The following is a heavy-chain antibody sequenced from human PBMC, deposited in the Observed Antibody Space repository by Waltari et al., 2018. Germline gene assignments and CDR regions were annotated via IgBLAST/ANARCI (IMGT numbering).Heavy chain of an antibody. CDR1: GFTFSSYG. V-gene: IGHV3-30*02. Sequence: QVQLVESGGGVVQPGGSLRLSCAASGFTFSSYGMHWVRQAPGKGLEWVAFIRDDGSNKYYADSVKGRFTISRDNSKNTLYLQMNSLRAEDTAVYYCAMIVVVITTSSPDFDYWGQGTLVTVSS. D-gene: IGHD3-22*01. J-gene: IGHJ4*02. CDR2: IRDDGSNK. CDR3: AMIVVVITTSSPDFDY.